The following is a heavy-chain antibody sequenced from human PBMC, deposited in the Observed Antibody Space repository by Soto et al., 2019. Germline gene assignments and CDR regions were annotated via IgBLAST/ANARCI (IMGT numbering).Heavy chain of an antibody. V-gene: IGHV3-9*01. CDR3: AKLGTGAVNDAFDI. J-gene: IGHJ3*02. CDR2: ISWNSGNI. Sequence: GGSLRLSCAASGFTFDDYAMHWVRQAPGKGLEWVSGISWNSGNIGYADSVKGRFTISRDNAKNSLYLQMNSLRAEDTALYYCAKLGTGAVNDAFDIWGQGTMVTVSS. CDR1: GFTFDDYA. D-gene: IGHD7-27*01.